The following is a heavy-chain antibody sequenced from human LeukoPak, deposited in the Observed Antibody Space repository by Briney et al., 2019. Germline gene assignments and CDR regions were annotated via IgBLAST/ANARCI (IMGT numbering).Heavy chain of an antibody. J-gene: IGHJ4*02. CDR2: ISYDGSEK. CDR3: SRGPSSYHHN. D-gene: IGHD5-12*01. CDR1: GFTFSSYG. Sequence: GGSLRLSCAASGFTFSSYGMDWVRQAPGKGLEWVAVISYDGSEKYYADAVKGRFTISRDSSKNALYLRMNSLRAEDTAGYYCSRGPSSYHHNGGPGTLVTVS. V-gene: IGHV3-33*08.